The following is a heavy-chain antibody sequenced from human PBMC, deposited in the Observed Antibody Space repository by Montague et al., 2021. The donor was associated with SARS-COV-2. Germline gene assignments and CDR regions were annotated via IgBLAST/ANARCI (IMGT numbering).Heavy chain of an antibody. CDR3: ARLRDGVVPSPILGVGPYFSYYYMDV. D-gene: IGHD3-10*01. Sequence: SETLSLTCAVHGGSFSGYYWNWIRQPPGKGLEWIGEINHGGSTNYNPSLKSRLTISTDTSKNQFSLKLTSVAAADTAAYYCARLRDGVVPSPILGVGPYFSYYYMDVWGKGTTVTVSS. V-gene: IGHV4-34*01. CDR2: INHGGST. J-gene: IGHJ6*03. CDR1: GGSFSGYY.